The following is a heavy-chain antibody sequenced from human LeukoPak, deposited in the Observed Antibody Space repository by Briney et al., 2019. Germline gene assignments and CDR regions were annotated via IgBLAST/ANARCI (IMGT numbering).Heavy chain of an antibody. D-gene: IGHD6-19*01. CDR3: ARVPRTSGFRPEY. CDR1: AFTFSSYV. V-gene: IGHV3-30-3*01. J-gene: IGHJ4*01. Sequence: GGSLRLSCAASAFTFSSYVMHWVRQAPGKGLEWVAIISHDETKKYYADSVKGRFTISRDNSENTLYLQMNSLRAEDTAVYYCARVPRTSGFRPEYSGHGNPGTVSS. CDR2: ISHDETKK.